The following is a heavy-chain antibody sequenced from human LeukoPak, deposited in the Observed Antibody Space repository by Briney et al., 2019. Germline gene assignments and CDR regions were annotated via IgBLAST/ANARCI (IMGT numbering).Heavy chain of an antibody. V-gene: IGHV1-18*01. Sequence: ASVTVSCTASGYTFTSYGISWVRQAPGQGLEWMGWISAYNGNTNYAQKLQGRVTMTTDTSTSTAYMELRSLRSDDTAVYYCARTLLLWFGELLAPGDYWGQGTLVTVSS. CDR2: ISAYNGNT. CDR1: GYTFTSYG. CDR3: ARTLLLWFGELLAPGDY. J-gene: IGHJ4*02. D-gene: IGHD3-10*01.